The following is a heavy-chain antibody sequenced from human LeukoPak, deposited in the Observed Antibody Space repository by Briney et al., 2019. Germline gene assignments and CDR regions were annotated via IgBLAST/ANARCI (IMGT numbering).Heavy chain of an antibody. CDR1: GVPFSGYY. CDR3: AREYDTSSTAFDI. V-gene: IGHV4-34*01. CDR2: ISHRGNT. Sequence: PSETLSLTCGVYGVPFSGYYWSWIRQPPGKGLEWIGEISHRGNTNYNPSLKSRVTISLDTSRKQFSLKVTSVTAADTAVYYCAREYDTSSTAFDIWGQGTMVTVSS. D-gene: IGHD5/OR15-5a*01. J-gene: IGHJ3*02.